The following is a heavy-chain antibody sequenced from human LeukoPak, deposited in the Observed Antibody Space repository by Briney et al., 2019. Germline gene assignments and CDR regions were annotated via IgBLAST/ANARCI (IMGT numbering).Heavy chain of an antibody. J-gene: IGHJ4*02. D-gene: IGHD2-2*01. CDR2: IYYSGST. Sequence: SETLSLTCTVSGGFISSSSYFWGWIRQPPGKGLEWIGSIYYSGSTSYNTSLKSRVTISVDTSKNQFSLKLSSVTAADTAVYYCARWGKGILPAATIDYWGQGTLVTVSS. V-gene: IGHV4-39*07. CDR3: ARWGKGILPAATIDY. CDR1: GGFISSSSYF.